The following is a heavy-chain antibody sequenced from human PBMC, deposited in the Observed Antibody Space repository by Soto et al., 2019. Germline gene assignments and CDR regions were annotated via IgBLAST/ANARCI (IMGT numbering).Heavy chain of an antibody. CDR2: ISWNSGSI. Sequence: EVQLVESGGGLVQPGRSLRLSCAASGFTFDDYAMHWVRQAPGKGLEWVSGISWNSGSIGYEDSVKGRFTISRDNAKNSLYMKMNSLRAEDTVLYYCEKGGQLLSEGGGYWGQGTLVTVSS. D-gene: IGHD2-2*01. CDR1: GFTFDDYA. J-gene: IGHJ4*02. V-gene: IGHV3-9*01. CDR3: EKGGQLLSEGGGY.